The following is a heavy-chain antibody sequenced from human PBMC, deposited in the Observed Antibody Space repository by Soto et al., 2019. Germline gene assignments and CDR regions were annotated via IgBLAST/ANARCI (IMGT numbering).Heavy chain of an antibody. CDR2: MNPNSGNT. CDR3: ARGGYCSSTSCQNWFDP. Sequence: QVPLVQSGAEVKKPGASVKVSCKASGYTFTSYDINWVRQATGQGLEWMGWMNPNSGNTGYAQKFQGRVTMTRNTSISTAYMELSSLRSEDTAVYYCARGGYCSSTSCQNWFDPWGQGTLVTVSS. D-gene: IGHD2-2*01. CDR1: GYTFTSYD. J-gene: IGHJ5*02. V-gene: IGHV1-8*01.